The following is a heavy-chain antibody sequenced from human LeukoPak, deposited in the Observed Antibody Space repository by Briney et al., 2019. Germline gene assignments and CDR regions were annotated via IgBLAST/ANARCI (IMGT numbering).Heavy chain of an antibody. J-gene: IGHJ6*02. CDR2: INSDGSIT. CDR1: GFTFTTYW. CDR3: ARDAVDTANAV. Sequence: GRSLRLSCAASGFTFTTYWMHWVRQAPGKGLVWVSHINSDGSITSYADSVKGRFTISRDNAKNTLYLQMNSLRAEDTAVYYCARDAVDTANAVWGQGTTVTASS. D-gene: IGHD5-18*01. V-gene: IGHV3-74*01.